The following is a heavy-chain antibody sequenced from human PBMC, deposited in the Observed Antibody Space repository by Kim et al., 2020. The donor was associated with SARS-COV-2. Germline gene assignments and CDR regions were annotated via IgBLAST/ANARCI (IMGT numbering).Heavy chain of an antibody. CDR1: GGSVSSGSYY. Sequence: SETLSLTCTVSGGSVSSGSYYWSWIRQPPGKGLEWIGYIYYSGSTNYNPSLKSRVTISVDTSKNQFSLKLSSVTAADTAVYYCARMGAGGYFDWLLPFFDYWGQGTLVTVSS. D-gene: IGHD3-9*01. V-gene: IGHV4-61*01. J-gene: IGHJ4*02. CDR2: IYYSGST. CDR3: ARMGAGGYFDWLLPFFDY.